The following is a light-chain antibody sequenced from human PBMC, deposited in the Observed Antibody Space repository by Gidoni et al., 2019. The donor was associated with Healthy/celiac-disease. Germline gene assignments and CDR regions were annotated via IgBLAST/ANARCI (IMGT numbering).Light chain of an antibody. CDR3: QQRSNWPALT. J-gene: IGKJ4*01. V-gene: IGKV3-11*01. CDR1: QSGSSY. Sequence: EIVLTQSTVTLSLSPGERATLSCRASQSGSSYLAWFKQKPGQDPRHLIYDASNRATGIPARFSGSGCGTDVTLTISSLEPEDFAGYYCQQRSNWPALTFGGGTKVEIK. CDR2: DAS.